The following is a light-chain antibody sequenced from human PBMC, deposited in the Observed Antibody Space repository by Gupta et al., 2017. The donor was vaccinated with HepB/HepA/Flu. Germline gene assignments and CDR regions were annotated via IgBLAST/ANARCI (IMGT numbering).Light chain of an antibody. J-gene: IGLJ3*02. CDR3: VLFMGGGIWV. Sequence: QPVVTQEPSFSVSPGGTVTLTCGLSSGSVSTNDYPSWYQPPGQAPRTLIYNTNTRSSGVPDRFSGSVLGNKAALTITGAQADDESDYYCVLFMGGGIWVFGGGTKLTVL. CDR2: NTN. V-gene: IGLV8-61*01. CDR1: SGSVSTNDY.